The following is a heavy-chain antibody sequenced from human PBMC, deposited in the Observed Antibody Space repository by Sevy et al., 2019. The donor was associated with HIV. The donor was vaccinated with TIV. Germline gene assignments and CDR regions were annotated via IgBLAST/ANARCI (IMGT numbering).Heavy chain of an antibody. CDR3: ARAQQVTMLVVIGGLYFDF. CDR1: GFTFSSYW. J-gene: IGHJ4*02. Sequence: GGSLRLSCAASGFTFSSYWMTWVRQAPGKGLEWVANIKQDMSERYYADSVKGRFTISRDNARNSLYLQMESLRDEDTAVYYCARAQQVTMLVVIGGLYFDFWGQRTLVTVSS. CDR2: IKQDMSER. D-gene: IGHD3-22*01. V-gene: IGHV3-7*01.